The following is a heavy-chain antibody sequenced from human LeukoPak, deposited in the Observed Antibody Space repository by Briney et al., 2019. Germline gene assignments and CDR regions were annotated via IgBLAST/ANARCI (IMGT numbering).Heavy chain of an antibody. CDR3: AKAPVTSCRGAYCYPFDY. J-gene: IGHJ4*02. V-gene: IGHV3-23*01. Sequence: GGTLRLSCAASGFTFSSYGMSWVRQAPGKGLPWVSGISGSGGRTYYADSVRGRFTISRDSSKNTLYLQMNSLRAEDAAVYYCAKAPVTSCRGAYCYPFDYWGQGTLVTVSS. CDR2: ISGSGGRT. D-gene: IGHD2-21*01. CDR1: GFTFSSYG.